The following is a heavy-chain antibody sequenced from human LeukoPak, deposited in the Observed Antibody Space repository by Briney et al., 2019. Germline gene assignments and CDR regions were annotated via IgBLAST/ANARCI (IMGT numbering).Heavy chain of an antibody. D-gene: IGHD1-26*01. CDR3: ARRVVGATCAFDI. Sequence: GGSLRLSCAASGFTVSSNYMSWVRQAPGKGLEWVSVIYSGGSTYYADSVKGRFTISRDNSKNTLYLQMNSLRAEDTAVYYCARRVVGATCAFDIWGQGTMVTVSS. V-gene: IGHV3-66*01. CDR2: IYSGGST. CDR1: GFTVSSNY. J-gene: IGHJ3*02.